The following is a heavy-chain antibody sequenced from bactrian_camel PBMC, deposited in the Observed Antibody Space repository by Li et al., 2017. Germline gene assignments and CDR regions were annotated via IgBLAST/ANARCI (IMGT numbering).Heavy chain of an antibody. CDR1: GHSRGSNC. J-gene: IGHJ4*01. D-gene: IGHD4*01. V-gene: IGHV3S55*01. Sequence: VQLVESGGGSVQAGGSLRLSCVVSGHSRGSNCVGRYRLPPGRAPAEREGIAAIRRSGGETWYAGSVKGRFTISRDNTKNTVYLQMNRLRPDDTAMYYCATGAVTWVPGDYKPLGQGTQVTVS. CDR2: IRRSGGET.